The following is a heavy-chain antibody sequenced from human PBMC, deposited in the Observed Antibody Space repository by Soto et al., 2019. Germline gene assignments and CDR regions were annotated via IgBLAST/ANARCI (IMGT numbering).Heavy chain of an antibody. CDR3: ARGLATGQLDP. CDR2: INPDNGNT. D-gene: IGHD2-2*01. CDR1: GYTFTRYT. V-gene: IGHV1-3*01. Sequence: ASVKVSCKASGYTFTRYTMNWVRQAPGQRLEWMGWINPDNGNTKSSQKFQDRVIITRDTSASTAYMDLSSLRSEDTAVYYCARGLATGQLDPCGKGTLVAASS. J-gene: IGHJ5*02.